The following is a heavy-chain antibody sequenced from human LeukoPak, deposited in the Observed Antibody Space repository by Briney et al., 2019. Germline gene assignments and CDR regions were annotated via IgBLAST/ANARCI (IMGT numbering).Heavy chain of an antibody. CDR1: GGSFSGYY. V-gene: IGHV4-34*01. CDR3: ARGRGIQLWLALFDY. Sequence: SETLSLTCAVYGGSFSGYYWSWIRQPPGKGLEWIGEINHSGSTNYNPSLKSRVTISVDTSKNQFSLKLSSVTAADMTVYYCARGRGIQLWLALFDYWGQGTLVTVSS. CDR2: INHSGST. D-gene: IGHD5-18*01. J-gene: IGHJ4*02.